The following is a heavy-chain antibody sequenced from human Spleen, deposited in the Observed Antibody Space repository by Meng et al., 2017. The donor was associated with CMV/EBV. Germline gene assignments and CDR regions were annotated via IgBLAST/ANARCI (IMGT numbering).Heavy chain of an antibody. V-gene: IGHV3-13*03. CDR1: GFTFSSYD. CDR3: ARENSIVVVPAAIGY. CDR2: IGTAGDT. Sequence: LSLTCAACGFTFSSYDMHWVRQATGKGLEWVSAIGTAGDTYYPGSVKGQFTISRENAKNSLYLQMNSLRAEDTAVYYCARENSIVVVPAAIGYWGQGTLVTVSS. J-gene: IGHJ4*02. D-gene: IGHD2-2*02.